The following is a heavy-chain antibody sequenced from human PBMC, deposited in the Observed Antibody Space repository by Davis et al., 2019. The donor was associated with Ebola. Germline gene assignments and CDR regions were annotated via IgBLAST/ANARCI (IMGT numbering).Heavy chain of an antibody. Sequence: PGGSLRLSCAASGFTVSSNYMSWVRQAPGKGLEWVSVIYSGGSTYYADSVKGRFTISRDNAKNSLYLQMNSLRAEDTAVYYCAREHGDYYFDYWGQGTLVTVSS. CDR1: GFTVSSNY. D-gene: IGHD4-17*01. J-gene: IGHJ4*02. CDR3: AREHGDYYFDY. CDR2: IYSGGST. V-gene: IGHV3-53*01.